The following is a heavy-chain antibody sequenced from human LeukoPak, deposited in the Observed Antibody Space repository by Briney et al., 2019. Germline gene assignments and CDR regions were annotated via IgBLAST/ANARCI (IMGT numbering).Heavy chain of an antibody. D-gene: IGHD3-10*01. Sequence: PSETLSLTCAVYGGSFSGYYWSWIRQPPGKGLEGIGEINHSGSTNYNPSLKSRVTISVDTSKNQFSLKLSSVTAADTAVYYCARAWATGVRGSLNWFDPWGQGTLVTVSS. J-gene: IGHJ5*02. CDR2: INHSGST. V-gene: IGHV4-34*01. CDR1: GGSFSGYY. CDR3: ARAWATGVRGSLNWFDP.